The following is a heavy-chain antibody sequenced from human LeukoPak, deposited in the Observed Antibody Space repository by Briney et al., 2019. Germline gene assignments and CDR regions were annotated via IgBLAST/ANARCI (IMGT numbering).Heavy chain of an antibody. CDR3: ARVLKRVGATTINWFDP. J-gene: IGHJ5*02. CDR1: GYTFTGYY. CDR2: INPNSGGT. D-gene: IGHD1-26*01. V-gene: IGHV1-2*02. Sequence: ASVKVSCKASGYTFTGYYMHWVRQAPGQGLEWMGWINPNSGGTNYAQKFQGRVTMTRDTSISTAYMELSRLRSDDTAVYYCARVLKRVGATTINWFDPWGQGTLVTVSS.